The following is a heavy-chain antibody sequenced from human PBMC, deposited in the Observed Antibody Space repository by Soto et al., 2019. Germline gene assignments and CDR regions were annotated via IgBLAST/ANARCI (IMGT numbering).Heavy chain of an antibody. CDR2: IIPIFGTA. V-gene: IGHV1-69*13. Sequence: WASVKVSCKASGGTFSSYAISWVRQAPGQGLEWMGGIIPIFGTANYAQKFQGRVTITADESTSTAYMELSSLRSEDTAVYYCARLYAEGATGPYYYGMDVWGQGTTVTVSS. D-gene: IGHD1-26*01. CDR3: ARLYAEGATGPYYYGMDV. J-gene: IGHJ6*02. CDR1: GGTFSSYA.